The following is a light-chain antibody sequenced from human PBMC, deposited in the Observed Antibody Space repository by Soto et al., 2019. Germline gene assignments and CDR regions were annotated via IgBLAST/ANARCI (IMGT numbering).Light chain of an antibody. V-gene: IGKV3-20*01. Sequence: EIVLTQSPATLSLSPGESATLXXRASQSVSSYLAWYQQKPGQAPRLXIYGASSRATGIPDRFSGSGSGTDFTLTISRLEPEDFAVYYCQQYGSSPITFGQGTRLEIK. J-gene: IGKJ5*01. CDR2: GAS. CDR3: QQYGSSPIT. CDR1: QSVSSY.